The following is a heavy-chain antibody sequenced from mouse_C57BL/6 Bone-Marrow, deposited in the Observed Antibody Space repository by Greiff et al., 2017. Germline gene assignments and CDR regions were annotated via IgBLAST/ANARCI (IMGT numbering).Heavy chain of an antibody. CDR2: IYYSGTI. CDR3: ARDYYGSSFYYAMDY. V-gene: IGHV3-5*01. Sequence: EVKLMESGPGLVKPSQTVFLTCTVTGISITTGNYRWSWIRQFPGNKLEWIGYIYYSGTITYNPSLTSRTTITRDTPKNQFFLEMNSLTAEDTATYYCARDYYGSSFYYAMDYWGQGTSVTVSS. D-gene: IGHD1-1*01. CDR1: GISITTGNYR. J-gene: IGHJ4*01.